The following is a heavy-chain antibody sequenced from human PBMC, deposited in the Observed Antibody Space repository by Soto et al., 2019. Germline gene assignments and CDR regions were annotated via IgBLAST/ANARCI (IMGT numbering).Heavy chain of an antibody. Sequence: GGSLRLSCAASGFTFSSYGMHWVRQAPGKGLEWVAVISYDGSNKYYADSVKGRFTISRDNSKNTLYLQMNSLRAEDTAVYYCATQGLVAAPAERVSYYYYGMDVWGQGTTVTVSS. V-gene: IGHV3-30*03. J-gene: IGHJ6*02. CDR2: ISYDGSNK. CDR3: ATQGLVAAPAERVSYYYYGMDV. D-gene: IGHD6-6*01. CDR1: GFTFSSYG.